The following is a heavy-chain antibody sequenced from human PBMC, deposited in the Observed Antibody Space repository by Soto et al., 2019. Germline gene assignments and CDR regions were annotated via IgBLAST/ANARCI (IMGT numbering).Heavy chain of an antibody. Sequence: ASVKVSCKASGYTFTNYHMHWMRQAPGQGPEWMGIVNPSSGSTTYAQKFQGRVTMTRDTSTSTVYMELSSLRSEDTAVYYCARTAIAGYYYYGVDVWGQGTTVTVSS. CDR2: VNPSSGST. CDR3: ARTAIAGYYYYGVDV. J-gene: IGHJ6*02. V-gene: IGHV1-46*01. D-gene: IGHD2-21*02. CDR1: GYTFTNYH.